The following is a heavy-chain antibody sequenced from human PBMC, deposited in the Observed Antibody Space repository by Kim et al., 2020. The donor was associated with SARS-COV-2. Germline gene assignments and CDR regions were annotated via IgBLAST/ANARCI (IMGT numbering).Heavy chain of an antibody. J-gene: IGHJ4*02. CDR3: TTAFYYYDSSAYPNDGPDY. Sequence: GGSLRLSCAASGFTFSNAWMSWVRQAPGKGLEWVGRIKSKTDGGTTDYAAPVKGRFTISIDDSKNTLYLQMNSLKTEDTAVYYCTTAFYYYDSSAYPNDGPDYWGQGTLVTVSS. V-gene: IGHV3-15*01. CDR1: GFTFSNAW. CDR2: IKSKTDGGTT. D-gene: IGHD3-22*01.